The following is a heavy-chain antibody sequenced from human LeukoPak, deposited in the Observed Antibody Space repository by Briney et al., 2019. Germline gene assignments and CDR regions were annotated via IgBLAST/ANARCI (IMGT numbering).Heavy chain of an antibody. Sequence: GGSLRLSCAASGFTVSSNYMSWVRQAPGKGLEWVSVIYSGGSTYYADSVKGRVTISRDNSKNTLYLEMNSVRPQDTAVYYCARGAHKRDDYGGFFDYWGQGPWSPSPQ. V-gene: IGHV3-66*02. J-gene: IGHJ4*02. CDR2: IYSGGST. D-gene: IGHD4-23*01. CDR1: GFTVSSNY. CDR3: ARGAHKRDDYGGFFDY.